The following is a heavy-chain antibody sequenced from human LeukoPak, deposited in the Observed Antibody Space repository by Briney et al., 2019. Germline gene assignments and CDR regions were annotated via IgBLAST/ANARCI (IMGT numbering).Heavy chain of an antibody. CDR2: IFYSGST. CDR3: ARHRSGGYEVDC. J-gene: IGHJ4*02. V-gene: IGHV4-59*08. CDR1: GGSINNYY. Sequence: SETLSLTCTVSGGSINNYYWSWIRQPPGEALEYIGNIFYSGSTTYNPSLKSRVTISIDTSKNQFPLKLSSVTAADTALYYCARHRSGGYEVDCWGQGTLVTVSS. D-gene: IGHD2-8*02.